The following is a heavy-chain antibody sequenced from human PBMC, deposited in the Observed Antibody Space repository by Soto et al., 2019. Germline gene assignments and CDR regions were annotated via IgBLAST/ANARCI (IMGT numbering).Heavy chain of an antibody. Sequence: GGSLRLSCAASGFTVSSNYMSWVRQAPGKGLEWVSVIYSGGSTYYADSVKGRFTISRDNSKNTLYLQMNSLRAEDTAVYYCARVNGFWSGYYNYFDYWGQGTLVTVSS. J-gene: IGHJ4*02. D-gene: IGHD3-3*01. V-gene: IGHV3-66*01. CDR1: GFTVSSNY. CDR2: IYSGGST. CDR3: ARVNGFWSGYYNYFDY.